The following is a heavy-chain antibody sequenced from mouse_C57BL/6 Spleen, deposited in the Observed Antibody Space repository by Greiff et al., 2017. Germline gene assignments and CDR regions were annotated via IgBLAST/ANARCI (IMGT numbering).Heavy chain of an antibody. CDR1: GFTFSNYW. J-gene: IGHJ2*01. CDR3: TGGVRYYGSIG. Sequence: EVQLQESGGGLVQPGGSMKLSCVASGFTFSNYWMNWVRQSPEKGLEWVAQIRLKSDNYATHYAESVKGRFTISRDDSKSSVYLQMNNLRAEDTGIYYCTGGVRYYGSIGWGQGTTLTVSS. CDR2: IRLKSDNYAT. V-gene: IGHV6-3*01. D-gene: IGHD1-1*01.